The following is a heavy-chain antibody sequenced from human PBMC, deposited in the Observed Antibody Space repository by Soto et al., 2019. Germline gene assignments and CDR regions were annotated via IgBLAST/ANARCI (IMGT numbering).Heavy chain of an antibody. J-gene: IGHJ4*02. CDR2: INYSGST. CDR3: AKTGFWSGYRVADY. Sequence: SETLSLTCTVSDGSISSRSSYWGWIRQPPGKGLEWIGSINYSGSTYYNPSLKSRITITTDTSKNQFSLKLTSVTAADTAVYFCAKTGFWSGYRVADYWGQGTLVTVSS. D-gene: IGHD3-3*01. V-gene: IGHV4-39*01. CDR1: DGSISSRSSY.